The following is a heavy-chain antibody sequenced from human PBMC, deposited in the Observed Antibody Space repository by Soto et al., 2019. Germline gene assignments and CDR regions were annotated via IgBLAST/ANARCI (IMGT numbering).Heavy chain of an antibody. J-gene: IGHJ4*02. D-gene: IGHD4-4*01. CDR3: AKDKVRAAVGKSRYFDY. CDR1: GFTFSSYG. CDR2: ISYDGSNK. V-gene: IGHV3-30*18. Sequence: QVQLVESGGGVVQPGRSLRLSCAASGFTFSSYGMHWVRQAPGKGLEWVAVISYDGSNKYYADSVKGRFTISRDNSKNTLYLQMNSLRAEDTAVYYCAKDKVRAAVGKSRYFDYWGQGTLVTVSS.